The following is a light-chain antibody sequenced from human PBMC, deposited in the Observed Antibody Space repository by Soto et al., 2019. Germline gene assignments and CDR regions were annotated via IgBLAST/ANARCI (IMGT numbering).Light chain of an antibody. CDR3: QQRSNWPYT. CDR2: DAS. CDR1: QSVSSY. J-gene: IGKJ2*01. V-gene: IGKV3-11*01. Sequence: EIVLTQSPATLSLSPGERATLSCRASQSVSSYLAWYQQKPGQAPRLLIYDASNRATGIPARFNGSGSGTDFTLTNSSLEPEDFAVYYCQQRSNWPYTFGQGTKLEIK.